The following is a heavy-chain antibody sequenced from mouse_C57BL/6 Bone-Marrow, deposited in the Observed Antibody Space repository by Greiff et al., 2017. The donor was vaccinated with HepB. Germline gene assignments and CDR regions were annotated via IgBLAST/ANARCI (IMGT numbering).Heavy chain of an antibody. D-gene: IGHD1-1*01. CDR3: TTRGTTVVATGYFDV. CDR2: IDPEDGDT. J-gene: IGHJ1*03. Sequence: EVQLQQSGAELVRPGASVKLSCTASGFNIKDYYMHWVKQRPEQGLEWIGRIDPEDGDTEYAPKFQGKATMTADTSSNTAYLQLSSLTSEDTAVNYCTTRGTTVVATGYFDVWGTGTTVTVSS. V-gene: IGHV14-1*01. CDR1: GFNIKDYY.